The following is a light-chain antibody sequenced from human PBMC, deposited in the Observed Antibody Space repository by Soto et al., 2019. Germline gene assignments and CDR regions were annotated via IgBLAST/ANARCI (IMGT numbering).Light chain of an antibody. V-gene: IGKV1-5*03. Sequence: DIPMTQSPSTLSASVGDRVTITCRASQSINSWLAWYQQKPGRAPKLLIYKASSLESGVPSRVSGSGSGTEFTLTISSLQPDDFATYYCQQYNGYSQSFGQGTKVEIK. CDR3: QQYNGYSQS. CDR1: QSINSW. CDR2: KAS. J-gene: IGKJ1*01.